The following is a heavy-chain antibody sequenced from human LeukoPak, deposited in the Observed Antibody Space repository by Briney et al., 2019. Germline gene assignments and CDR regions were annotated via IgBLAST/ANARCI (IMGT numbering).Heavy chain of an antibody. D-gene: IGHD6-25*01. V-gene: IGHV3-7*01. Sequence: GGSLRLSCAASEFIFSGYWMNWVRQAPGKGLEFVGNIEDDGDQKNYVDSVRGRFTISRDNVKNSLYLQMNSLRVEDTAVYYCARDIIRGQSDFDYWGQGVLVTVSS. CDR1: EFIFSGYW. CDR3: ARDIIRGQSDFDY. J-gene: IGHJ4*02. CDR2: IEDDGDQK.